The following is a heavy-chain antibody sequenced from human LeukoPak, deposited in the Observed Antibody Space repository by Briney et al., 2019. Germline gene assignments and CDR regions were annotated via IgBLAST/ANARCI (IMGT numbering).Heavy chain of an antibody. V-gene: IGHV4-4*07. D-gene: IGHD3-16*02. CDR3: ARVIIDMITFGGVIFEV. J-gene: IGHJ4*02. CDR2: VYPSGST. CDR1: GDSIISYS. Sequence: PSETLSLTCTISGDSIISYSWSWIRLPAGKGLEWMGRVYPSGSTDDNPSLDSRVTMSLDTSKNQFSLKLSSVTAADTAVYYCARVIIDMITFGGVIFEVWGQGTLVTVSS.